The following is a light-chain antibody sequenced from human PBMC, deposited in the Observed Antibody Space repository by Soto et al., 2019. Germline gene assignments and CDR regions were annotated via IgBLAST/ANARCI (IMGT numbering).Light chain of an antibody. V-gene: IGLV2-8*01. CDR3: TSYVGNDIWV. Sequence: QSALTQRPSASGSPGQSVTISCTGTSSDVGAYKYVSWYQQYPGKAPKLMIYEVTKRPSGVPDRFSGSKSGNTASLTVSGLQAEDEADYYCTSYVGNDIWVFGGGTKLTV. CDR2: EVT. CDR1: SSDVGAYKY. J-gene: IGLJ3*02.